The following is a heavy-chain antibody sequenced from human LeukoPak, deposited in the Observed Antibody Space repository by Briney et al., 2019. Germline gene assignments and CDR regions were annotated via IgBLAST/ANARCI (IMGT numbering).Heavy chain of an antibody. CDR2: ISAYNDNT. Sequence: ASVKVSCKASGYTFTSYGISWVRQAPGHGLEWMGWISAYNDNTNYAQSLQGRVTVTTDTSTNTAYMELRGLRSDDTAVYYCARDRVIPSANFLFDHRGQGTLVTVSS. J-gene: IGHJ4*02. V-gene: IGHV1-18*01. CDR1: GYTFTSYG. CDR3: ARDRVIPSANFLFDH. D-gene: IGHD2-2*01.